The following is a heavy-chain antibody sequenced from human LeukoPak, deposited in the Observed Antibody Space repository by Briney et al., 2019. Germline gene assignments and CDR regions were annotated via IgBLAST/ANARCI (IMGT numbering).Heavy chain of an antibody. D-gene: IGHD1-26*01. CDR1: GFTFSSYE. V-gene: IGHV3-48*03. CDR3: AREEFGSYYNWFDP. Sequence: TGGSLRLSCAASGFTFSSYEMNWVRQAPGKGLEWVSYISSSGSTIYYADSVKGRFTISRDNAKNSLYLQMNSLRAEDTAVYYCAREEFGSYYNWFDPWGQGTLVTVSS. CDR2: ISSSGSTI. J-gene: IGHJ5*02.